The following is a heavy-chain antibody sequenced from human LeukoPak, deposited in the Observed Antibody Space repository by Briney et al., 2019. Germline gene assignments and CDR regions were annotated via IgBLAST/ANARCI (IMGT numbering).Heavy chain of an antibody. Sequence: GGSLRLSCAASGFTFSSYSMNWVRQAPEKGLEWVSYISLSSSTIYYADSVKGRFTISRDNAKNSLYLQMNSLRDEDTAVYYCASMLTGSFDSWGQGTLVSVSS. J-gene: IGHJ4*02. CDR3: ASMLTGSFDS. V-gene: IGHV3-48*02. D-gene: IGHD7-27*01. CDR1: GFTFSSYS. CDR2: ISLSSSTI.